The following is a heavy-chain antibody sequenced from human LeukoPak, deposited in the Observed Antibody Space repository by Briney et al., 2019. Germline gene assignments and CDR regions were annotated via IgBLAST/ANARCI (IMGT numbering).Heavy chain of an antibody. CDR1: GFTFSSYG. D-gene: IGHD1-26*01. Sequence: GGSLRLSCAASGFTFSSYGMSWVRQAPGKGLEWVSNIKQDGSEKYYVDSVKGRFTISRDNAKNSLYLQMNNLRAEDTAVYSCERYGSDFVPHYNYYYLDVWGKGTTVTVSS. V-gene: IGHV3-7*03. J-gene: IGHJ6*03. CDR3: ERYGSDFVPHYNYYYLDV. CDR2: IKQDGSEK.